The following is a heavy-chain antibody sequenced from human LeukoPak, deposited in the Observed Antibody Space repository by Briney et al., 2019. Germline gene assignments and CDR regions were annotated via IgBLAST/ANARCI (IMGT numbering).Heavy chain of an antibody. D-gene: IGHD3-3*01. CDR1: GGSISSSSYY. J-gene: IGHJ4*02. CDR2: IYYSGST. V-gene: IGHV4-39*01. Sequence: SETLSLTCTVSGGSISSSSYYWGWIRQPPGKGLEWIGSIYYSGSTYYNPSLKSRITISVDTSKNQFSLKLSSVTAADTAVYYCASLRFLEWLWDYWGQGTLVTVSS. CDR3: ASLRFLEWLWDY.